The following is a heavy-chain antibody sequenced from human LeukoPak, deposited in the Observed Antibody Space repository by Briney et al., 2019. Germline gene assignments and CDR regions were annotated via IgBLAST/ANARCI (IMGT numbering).Heavy chain of an antibody. CDR1: GFTFSIYW. CDR2: IKQDGSEK. V-gene: IGHV3-7*01. CDR3: ATTTTRYDSSGYNLFDY. J-gene: IGHJ4*02. D-gene: IGHD3-22*01. Sequence: GGSLRLSCAASGFTFSIYWMSWVRQAPGKGLEWVANIKQDGSEKYYVDSVKGRFTISRDNDKNSLYLQLNSLRAEDTAVYYCATTTTRYDSSGYNLFDYWGQGTLVTVSS.